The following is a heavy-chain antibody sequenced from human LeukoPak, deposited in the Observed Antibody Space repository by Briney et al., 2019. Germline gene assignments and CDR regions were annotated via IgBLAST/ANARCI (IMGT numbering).Heavy chain of an antibody. CDR2: MNPNSGNT. V-gene: IGHV1-8*01. D-gene: IGHD6-19*01. CDR3: ASATDSSGWYPFDY. J-gene: IGHJ4*02. CDR1: GYTFTSYD. Sequence: ASVKVSCKASGYTFTSYDINWVLQATGQGLEWMGWMNPNSGNTGYAQKFQGRVTMTRNTSISTAYMELSSLRSEDTAVYYCASATDSSGWYPFDYWGQGTLVTVSS.